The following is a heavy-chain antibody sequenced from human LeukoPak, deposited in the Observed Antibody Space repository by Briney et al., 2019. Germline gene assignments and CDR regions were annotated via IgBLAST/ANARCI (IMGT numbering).Heavy chain of an antibody. Sequence: SETLSLTCAVYGGSFSGYYWSRIRQPPGKGLEWIGEINHSGSTNYNPSLKSRVTISVDTSKNQFSLKLSSVTAADTAVYYCARGRKEPLRYFDWLLDAFDIWGQGTMVTVSS. D-gene: IGHD3-9*01. V-gene: IGHV4-34*01. CDR1: GGSFSGYY. CDR2: INHSGST. CDR3: ARGRKEPLRYFDWLLDAFDI. J-gene: IGHJ3*02.